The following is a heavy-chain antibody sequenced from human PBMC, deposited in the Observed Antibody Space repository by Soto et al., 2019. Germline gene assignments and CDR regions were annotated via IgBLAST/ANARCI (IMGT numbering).Heavy chain of an antibody. V-gene: IGHV3-23*01. J-gene: IGHJ4*02. CDR1: GFTFSSYA. CDR2: ISGSGGST. CDR3: AKVKYYYDSTGYYYFLDY. Sequence: EVQLLESGGGLVQPGGSLRLSCAASGFTFSSYAMSWVRQAPGKGLEWVSAISGSGGSTYYADSVKGRFTISRDNSKDTLYLQMNSLRAEDTAVYYCAKVKYYYDSTGYYYFLDYWGQGTLVTVSS. D-gene: IGHD3-22*01.